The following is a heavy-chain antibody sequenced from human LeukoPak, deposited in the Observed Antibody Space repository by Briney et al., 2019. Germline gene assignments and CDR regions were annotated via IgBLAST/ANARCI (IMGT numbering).Heavy chain of an antibody. D-gene: IGHD6-13*01. CDR1: GFTFSSYT. CDR3: ARVGIAAAGTYWFDP. CDR2: ISSSSSYI. J-gene: IGHJ5*02. V-gene: IGHV3-21*01. Sequence: GGSLRLSCAVSGFTFSSYTINWVRQAPGKGLGWVSSISSSSSYIYYADSVKGRFTISRDNAKNSLSLQMNSLRAEDTAVYYCARVGIAAAGTYWFDPWGQGTLVTVSS.